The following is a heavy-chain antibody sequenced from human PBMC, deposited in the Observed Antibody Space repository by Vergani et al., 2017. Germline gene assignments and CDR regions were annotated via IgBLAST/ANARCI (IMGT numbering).Heavy chain of an antibody. CDR1: GFTFSSYS. D-gene: IGHD1-26*01. J-gene: IGHJ5*02. V-gene: IGHV3-48*02. Sequence: EVQLVESGGGLVQPGGSLRLSCAASGFTFSSYSMNWVRQAPGKGLEWVSYISSSSSTIYYADSVKGRFTISRDNAKNSLYLQMNSLRDEDTAVYYCARGTHASGSSFWFDPWGQGTLVTVSS. CDR3: ARGTHASGSSFWFDP. CDR2: ISSSSSTI.